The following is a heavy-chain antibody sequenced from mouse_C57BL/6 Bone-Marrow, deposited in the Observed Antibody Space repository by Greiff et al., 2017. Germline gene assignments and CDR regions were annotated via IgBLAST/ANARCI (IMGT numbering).Heavy chain of an antibody. CDR3: TRRGDGYDGAWFAY. V-gene: IGHV1-15*01. CDR2: IDPETGGT. CDR1: GYTFTGYE. D-gene: IGHD2-2*01. Sequence: QVQLQQSGAELVRPGASVTLSCKASGYTFTGYEMHWVKQTPVHGLEWIGAIDPETGGTAYNQKFKGKAILTADKSSSTAYMELRSLTSEDSAVYYCTRRGDGYDGAWFAYWGQGTLVTVSA. J-gene: IGHJ3*01.